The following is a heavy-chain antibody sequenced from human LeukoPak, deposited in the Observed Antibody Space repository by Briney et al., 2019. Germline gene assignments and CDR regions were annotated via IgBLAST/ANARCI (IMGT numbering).Heavy chain of an antibody. J-gene: IGHJ5*02. CDR3: ARAAYYDFWSEYNWFDP. D-gene: IGHD3-3*01. Sequence: GASVKVSCKASGYTFTGYYMHWVRQAPGQGLEWMGRINPNSGGTNYAQKFQGRVTMTRDTSISTAYMELSRRRPDDTAVYYCARAAYYDFWSEYNWFDPWGQGTLVTVSS. CDR2: INPNSGGT. V-gene: IGHV1-2*06. CDR1: GYTFTGYY.